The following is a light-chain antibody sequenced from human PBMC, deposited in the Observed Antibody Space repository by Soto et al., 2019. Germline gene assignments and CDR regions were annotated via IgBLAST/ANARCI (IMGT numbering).Light chain of an antibody. Sequence: QSVLTQPPSVSAAPGQKVTISCSGIGSSYISWYQQLPGTAPKRLVYESNKRPSGIPDRFSGSKSGTSANLGITGLQTGDEADYYCGTWDTSLSAGVFGGGTKVTVL. CDR3: GTWDTSLSAGV. J-gene: IGLJ2*01. V-gene: IGLV1-51*02. CDR1: IGSSY. CDR2: ESN.